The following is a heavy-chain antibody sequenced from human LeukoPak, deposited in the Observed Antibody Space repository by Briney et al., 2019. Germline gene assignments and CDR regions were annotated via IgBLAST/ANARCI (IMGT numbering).Heavy chain of an antibody. J-gene: IGHJ4*02. D-gene: IGHD4-17*01. Sequence: SETLSLTCTVSGYSISSGYYWGWIRQPPGQGLEWIGSIYHSGSTYYNPSLKSRVTISVDTSKNQFSLKLSSVTAADTAVYYCAREREGPYGYLDYWGQGTLVTVSS. CDR2: IYHSGST. CDR1: GYSISSGYY. V-gene: IGHV4-38-2*02. CDR3: AREREGPYGYLDY.